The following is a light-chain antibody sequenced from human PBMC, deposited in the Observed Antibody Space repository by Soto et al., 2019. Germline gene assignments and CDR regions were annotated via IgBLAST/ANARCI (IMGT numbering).Light chain of an antibody. CDR2: GAS. J-gene: IGKJ3*01. Sequence: IVLTPSPATMSLSPGERSTLSFRASQSVSSYLAWYQQKPGQAPRLLIYGASNRATGIPDRFSGSGSGTDFTLTISSLEPEDSAVYYCQQYSASPRTFGPGTKVDIK. CDR1: QSVSSY. CDR3: QQYSASPRT. V-gene: IGKV3-11*01.